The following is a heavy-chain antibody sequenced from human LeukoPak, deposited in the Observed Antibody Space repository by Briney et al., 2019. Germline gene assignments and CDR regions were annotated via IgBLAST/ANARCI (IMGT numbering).Heavy chain of an antibody. CDR3: TRAYPPLRTAAAGDL. D-gene: IGHD6-13*01. J-gene: IGHJ5*02. V-gene: IGHV3-21*06. CDR2: ISGGSSHI. Sequence: PGGSLRLSCAASGFTFSKYAMNWVRQAPGKGLEWVSSISGGSSHIYYADSIKGRFTISRDNAKNSVYLQMNSLRDEDTAVYYCTRAYPPLRTAAAGDLWGLGTLVSVSS. CDR1: GFTFSKYA.